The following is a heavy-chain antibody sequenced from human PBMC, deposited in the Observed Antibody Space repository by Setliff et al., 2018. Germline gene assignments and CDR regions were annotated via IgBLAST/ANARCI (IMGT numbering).Heavy chain of an antibody. CDR2: VYYSGTA. D-gene: IGHD3-16*01. J-gene: IGHJ6*03. V-gene: IGHV4-59*12. Sequence: SETLSLTCTVSGGSFTPYYWSWIRQPPGKGLEWIGYVYYSGTAYYNPSLKSRVTVIVDTSKNQFSLKLSSVTAADTAVYYCARDHGGAAPYYYYYMDVWGKGTTVTVSS. CDR3: ARDHGGAAPYYYYYMDV. CDR1: GGSFTPYY.